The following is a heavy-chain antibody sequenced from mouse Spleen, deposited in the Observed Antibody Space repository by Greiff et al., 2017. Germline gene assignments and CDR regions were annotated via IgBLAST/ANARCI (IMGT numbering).Heavy chain of an antibody. CDR3: ARGEGNSAWFAY. V-gene: IGHV1-52*01. D-gene: IGHD2-1*01. CDR1: GYTFTSYW. J-gene: IGHJ3*01. CDR2: IDPSDSET. Sequence: VQLQQPGAELVRPGSSVKLSCKASGYTFTSYWMHWVKQRPIQGLEWIGNIDPSDSETHYNQKFKDKATLTVDKSSSTACMQLSSLTSEDSAVYYCARGEGNSAWFAYWGQGTLVTVSA.